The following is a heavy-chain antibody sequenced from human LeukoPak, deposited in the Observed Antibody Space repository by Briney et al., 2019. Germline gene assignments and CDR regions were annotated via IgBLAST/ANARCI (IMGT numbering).Heavy chain of an antibody. CDR1: GFTFSSYP. J-gene: IGHJ4*02. D-gene: IGHD6-13*01. V-gene: IGHV3-30*04. CDR2: ISYDGSNK. Sequence: GGSLRLSCAASGFTFSSYPMHWVRQAPGKGLEWVALISYDGSNKYYADSVKGRFTISRDNSKNTLYLQMNSLRAEDTAMYYCARPKQQMVPNYDYWGQGTLVTVSS. CDR3: ARPKQQMVPNYDY.